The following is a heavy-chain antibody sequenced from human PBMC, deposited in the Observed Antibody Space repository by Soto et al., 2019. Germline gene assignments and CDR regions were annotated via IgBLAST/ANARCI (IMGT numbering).Heavy chain of an antibody. CDR2: ISSSSSTL. CDR1: GFTFSSYS. CDR3: ATESVDTSMEHRIGMDV. D-gene: IGHD5-18*01. V-gene: IGHV3-48*02. Sequence: EVQLVESGGGLVQPGGSLRLSCAASGFTFSSYSMNWVRQAPGKGLEWVAYISSSSSTLYYADSVKGRFTISRDKAKNSMYLQMNSLRDEDTAVYYCATESVDTSMEHRIGMDVWGQGTTVTVSS. J-gene: IGHJ6*02.